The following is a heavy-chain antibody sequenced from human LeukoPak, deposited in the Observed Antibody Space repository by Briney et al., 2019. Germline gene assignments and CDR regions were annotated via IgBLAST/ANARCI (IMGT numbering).Heavy chain of an antibody. V-gene: IGHV3-23*01. CDR2: ISGSGGST. D-gene: IGHD3-22*01. J-gene: IGHJ6*02. Sequence: GGSLRLSCAASEFTFSTYAMSWVRQAPGKGLEWVSAISGSGGSTYYADSVKGRFTISRDNSKNTLYLQMNSLRAEDTAVYYCAKTRRSSSLSITMIVVVITGKYGMDVWGQGTTVTVSS. CDR3: AKTRRSSSLSITMIVVVITGKYGMDV. CDR1: EFTFSTYA.